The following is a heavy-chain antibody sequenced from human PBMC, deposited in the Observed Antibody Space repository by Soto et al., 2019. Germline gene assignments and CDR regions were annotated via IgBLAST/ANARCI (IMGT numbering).Heavy chain of an antibody. CDR1: GFTFSSYG. CDR3: ARGADGSGSYYLYGMDV. Sequence: QVQLVESGGGVVQPGRSLRLSCAASGFTFSSYGMHWVRQAPGKGLEWVAVIWYDGSNKYYADSVKGRFTISRDNSKNTLYLQMNSLSAEDTAVYYCARGADGSGSYYLYGMDVWGQGTTVTVSS. D-gene: IGHD3-10*01. V-gene: IGHV3-33*01. J-gene: IGHJ6*02. CDR2: IWYDGSNK.